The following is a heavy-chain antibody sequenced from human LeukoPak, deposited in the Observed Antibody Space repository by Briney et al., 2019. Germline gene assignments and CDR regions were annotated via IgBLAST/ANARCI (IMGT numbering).Heavy chain of an antibody. CDR3: AREGSSGYYYFDY. D-gene: IGHD3-22*01. CDR2: INPNSGGT. J-gene: IGHJ4*02. Sequence: ASVKVSCKASGYTFTGYYMHWVRQAPGQGLEWMGWINPNSGGTNYAQKFQGWVTMTRDTSISTAYMELSRLRSDDTAVYYCAREGSSGYYYFDYWGQGTLATVSS. V-gene: IGHV1-2*04. CDR1: GYTFTGYY.